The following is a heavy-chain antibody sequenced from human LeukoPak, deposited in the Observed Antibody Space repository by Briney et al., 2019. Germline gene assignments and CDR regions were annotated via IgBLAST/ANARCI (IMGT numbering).Heavy chain of an antibody. CDR2: ISRSSSTI. J-gene: IGHJ4*02. CDR3: ARPHSGHLFDY. CDR1: GFTFSSYS. V-gene: IGHV3-48*02. Sequence: GGSLRLSCAAAGFTFSSYSMNWVRQAPGKGLEWVSYISRSSSTIYYADSVKGRFTISRDNAKNSLHLQMNSLRDEDTAVYYCARPHSGHLFDYWGQGGMAGVSS. D-gene: IGHD3-10*01.